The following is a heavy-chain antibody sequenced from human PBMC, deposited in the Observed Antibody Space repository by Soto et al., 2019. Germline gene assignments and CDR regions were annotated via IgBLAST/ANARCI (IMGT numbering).Heavy chain of an antibody. J-gene: IGHJ6*03. D-gene: IGHD3-16*01. CDR2: IYYSGST. Sequence: QVQLQESGPGLVKPSETLSLTCSVSGGSISGHYWSWVRQTPGKGLEWIGYIYYSGSTNYNPSLKSRVTISVDTSKNQFSLRLTYVTAADTAVYYCARGPYYDLIWNYYYMDVWGKGTTVTVSS. CDR1: GGSISGHY. CDR3: ARGPYYDLIWNYYYMDV. V-gene: IGHV4-59*08.